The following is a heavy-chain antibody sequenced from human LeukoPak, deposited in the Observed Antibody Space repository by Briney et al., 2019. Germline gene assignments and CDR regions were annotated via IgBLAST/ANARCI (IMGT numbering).Heavy chain of an antibody. CDR2: IKQDGSEK. CDR3: ARDRMVRGVIICYYYYGMDV. V-gene: IGHV3-7*04. Sequence: PGGSLRLSCAASGFTFSSYWMSWVRQAPGKGLEWVANIKQDGSEKYYVDSVKGRFTISRDNAKNSLYLQMNSLRAEDTAVYYCARDRMVRGVIICYYYYGMDVWGQGTTVTVSS. J-gene: IGHJ6*02. CDR1: GFTFSSYW. D-gene: IGHD3-10*01.